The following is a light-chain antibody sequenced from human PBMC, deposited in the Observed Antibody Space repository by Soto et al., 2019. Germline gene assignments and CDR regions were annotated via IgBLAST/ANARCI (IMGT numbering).Light chain of an antibody. Sequence: ERVMTQSPATLSVSPCEIATLSCRASQSVSSNLAWYQQKPGQAPRLLIYGASNRATGIPDRFSGSGSGTDFTLTISRLEPEDFAVYYCQQYGSSGTFGQGTKVDIK. J-gene: IGKJ1*01. CDR2: GAS. CDR1: QSVSSN. V-gene: IGKV3-20*01. CDR3: QQYGSSGT.